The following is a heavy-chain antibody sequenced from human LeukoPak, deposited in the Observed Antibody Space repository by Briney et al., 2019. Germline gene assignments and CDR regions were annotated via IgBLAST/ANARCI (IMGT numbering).Heavy chain of an antibody. CDR3: ARHQYCSSTSCYTGGHNWFDP. CDR2: IYYSGST. J-gene: IGHJ5*02. D-gene: IGHD2-2*02. Sequence: SETLSLTCTVSGGSISSSSYYWGWIRQPPGKGLEWIGGIYYSGSTYYNPSLKSRVTISVDTSKNQFSLKLSSVTAADTAVYYCARHQYCSSTSCYTGGHNWFDPRGQGTLVTVSS. CDR1: GGSISSSSYY. V-gene: IGHV4-39*01.